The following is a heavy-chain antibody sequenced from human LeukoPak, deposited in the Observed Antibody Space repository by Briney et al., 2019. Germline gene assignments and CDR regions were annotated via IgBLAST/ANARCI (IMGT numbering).Heavy chain of an antibody. D-gene: IGHD3-16*01. Sequence: GGSLRLSCAASGFTFSNAWMSWVRQAPGKGLEWVARIKSKTDGGTTDYAAPVKGRFTISRDDSKNTLYLQMNSLKTEDTAVYYCTTEPPRLLINAFDIWGQGTMVTVSS. CDR3: TTEPPRLLINAFDI. J-gene: IGHJ3*02. CDR2: IKSKTDGGTT. V-gene: IGHV3-15*01. CDR1: GFTFSNAW.